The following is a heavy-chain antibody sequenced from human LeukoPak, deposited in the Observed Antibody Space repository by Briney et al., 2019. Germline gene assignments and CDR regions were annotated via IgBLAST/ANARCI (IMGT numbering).Heavy chain of an antibody. CDR2: IYYSGST. CDR1: GGSISSYY. Sequence: PSETLSLTCTVSGGSISSYYWSWIRQPPGKGLEWIGYIYYSGSTNYNPSLKSRVTISVDTFKNRFSLKLSSVTAADTAVYYCARADYYDSSGYRFDYWGQGTLVTVSS. CDR3: ARADYYDSSGYRFDY. V-gene: IGHV4-59*01. J-gene: IGHJ4*02. D-gene: IGHD3-22*01.